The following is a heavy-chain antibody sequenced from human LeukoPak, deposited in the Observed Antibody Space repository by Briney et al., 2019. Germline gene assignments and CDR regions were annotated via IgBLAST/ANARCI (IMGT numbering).Heavy chain of an antibody. D-gene: IGHD2-15*01. Sequence: PSETLSLTCTVSGGSISSSSYCWGWRRHPPGKGMGWVGSTYYSGSTYYKPSLKSRVTISVDTSKNQCSLQLSSVTAADTAVYYCARRYLGYCSGGSCFLRSRIDYWGQGTLVTVSS. CDR3: ARRYLGYCSGGSCFLRSRIDY. V-gene: IGHV4-39*07. CDR1: GGSISSSSYC. J-gene: IGHJ4*02. CDR2: TYYSGST.